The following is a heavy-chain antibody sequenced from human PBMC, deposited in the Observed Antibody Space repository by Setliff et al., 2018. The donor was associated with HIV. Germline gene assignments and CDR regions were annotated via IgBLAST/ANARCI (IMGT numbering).Heavy chain of an antibody. CDR3: ARDGGYCSGGSCSESGY. CDR1: GYTFTSYA. V-gene: IGHV1-3*01. CDR2: INAGNGNT. D-gene: IGHD2-15*01. Sequence: ASVKVSCKASGYTFTSYAMHWVRQAPGQRLERMGWINAGNGNTKYSQKFQGRVTITRDTSASTAYMELSSLRSEDTAVYYCARDGGYCSGGSCSESGYWGQGTLVTV. J-gene: IGHJ4*02.